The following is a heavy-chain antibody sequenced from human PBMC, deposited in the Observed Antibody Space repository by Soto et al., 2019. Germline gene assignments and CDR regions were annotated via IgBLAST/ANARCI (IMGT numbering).Heavy chain of an antibody. D-gene: IGHD3-3*01. Sequence: ASVKVSCKASGYTFTIYGISWVRQAPGQGLEWMGWISAYNGNTNYAQKLQGRVTMTTDTSTSTAYMELRSLRSDDTAVYYCAREGYDFWSGRGAHDAFDIWGQGTMVTVSS. J-gene: IGHJ3*02. CDR3: AREGYDFWSGRGAHDAFDI. CDR1: GYTFTIYG. V-gene: IGHV1-18*01. CDR2: ISAYNGNT.